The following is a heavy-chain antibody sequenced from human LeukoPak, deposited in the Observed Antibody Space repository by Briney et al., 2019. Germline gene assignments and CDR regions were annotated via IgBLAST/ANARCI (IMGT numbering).Heavy chain of an antibody. J-gene: IGHJ4*02. CDR1: GYTFTGYY. Sequence: ASVKVSCKASGYTFTGYYMHWVRQAPEQGLEWMGWIDPNSGGTNYARKFEGRVTMTRDTSISTDYMELSRLKSDDTAVYYCALMLRGVIYHFDSWGQGTLVTVSP. V-gene: IGHV1-2*02. CDR2: IDPNSGGT. CDR3: ALMLRGVIYHFDS. D-gene: IGHD3-10*01.